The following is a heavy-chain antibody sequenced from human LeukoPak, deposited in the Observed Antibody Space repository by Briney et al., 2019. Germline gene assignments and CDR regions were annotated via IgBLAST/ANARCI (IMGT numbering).Heavy chain of an antibody. Sequence: GGSLRLSCVASGFTFSSNWMSWVRQAPGKGLEWVANIKYDGGEKYYVDSVKGRFTISRDNAQNSVYLQMNSLRAEDTAVYYCAKDSDSGAYDYWGQGTLVTVSS. CDR3: AKDSDSGAYDY. J-gene: IGHJ4*02. V-gene: IGHV3-7*01. D-gene: IGHD6-19*01. CDR1: GFTFSSNW. CDR2: IKYDGGEK.